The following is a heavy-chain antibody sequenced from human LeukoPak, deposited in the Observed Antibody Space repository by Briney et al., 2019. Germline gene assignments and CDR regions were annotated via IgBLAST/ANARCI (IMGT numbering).Heavy chain of an antibody. Sequence: PSETLSLTCAVYGGSFSGYYWSWIRQPPGKGLEWIEEINHSGSTNYNPSLKSRVTISVDTSKNQFSLKLSSVTAADTAVYCCARGRKFSSDWRGKNYFDYWGQGTLVTVSS. D-gene: IGHD6-19*01. J-gene: IGHJ4*02. CDR1: GGSFSGYY. CDR2: INHSGST. V-gene: IGHV4-34*01. CDR3: ARGRKFSSDWRGKNYFDY.